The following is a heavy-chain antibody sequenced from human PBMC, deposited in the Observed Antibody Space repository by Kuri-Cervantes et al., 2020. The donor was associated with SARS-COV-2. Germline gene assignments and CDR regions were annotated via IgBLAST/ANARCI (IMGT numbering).Heavy chain of an antibody. CDR2: ISSSSSYI. J-gene: IGHJ4*02. Sequence: GESLKISCAASGFTFSSYSMNWVRQAPGKGLEWVSSISSSSSYIYYADSVKGRFTISRDNAKNSLYLQMNSLRAEDTAVHYCARELGGGSVWGQGTLVTVSS. CDR3: ARELGGGSV. V-gene: IGHV3-21*01. CDR1: GFTFSSYS. D-gene: IGHD2-15*01.